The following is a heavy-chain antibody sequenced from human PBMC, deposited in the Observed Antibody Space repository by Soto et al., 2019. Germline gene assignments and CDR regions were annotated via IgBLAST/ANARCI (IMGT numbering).Heavy chain of an antibody. J-gene: IGHJ6*02. D-gene: IGHD5-18*01. Sequence: QVQLQESGPGLVKPSGTLSVTCAVSGGSLSSSNWWNWVRQPPGKGLEWIGEIYHSGSTNYTPSLRSRVTISLDKSKNQFSLRVKSVTAADTAEYYCARAWPSVDSYGSGVMDVWGQGTTVTVSS. V-gene: IGHV4-4*02. CDR1: GGSLSSSNW. CDR3: ARAWPSVDSYGSGVMDV. CDR2: IYHSGST.